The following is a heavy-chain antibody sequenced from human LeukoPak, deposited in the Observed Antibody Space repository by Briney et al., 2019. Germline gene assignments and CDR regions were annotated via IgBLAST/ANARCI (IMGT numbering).Heavy chain of an antibody. CDR2: MYSGGAT. D-gene: IGHD3-3*01. Sequence: GGSLRLSCVASGISVSGTFMSWVRQAPGKGLEWVSTMYSGGATHYADSVKGRFSVSRDNSKNTLYLQMNGLRAEDTAVYYCAKGTVRFLEWSQRGYFDYWGQGILVTVSS. CDR1: GISVSGTF. J-gene: IGHJ4*02. V-gene: IGHV3-53*01. CDR3: AKGTVRFLEWSQRGYFDY.